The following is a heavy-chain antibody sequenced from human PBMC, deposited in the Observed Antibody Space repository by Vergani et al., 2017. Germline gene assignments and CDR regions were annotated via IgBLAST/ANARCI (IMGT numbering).Heavy chain of an antibody. CDR2: INHSGST. CDR1: GGSFSGYY. D-gene: IGHD2-2*02. J-gene: IGHJ6*04. CDR3: ARGGYQLLYAREYGMDV. Sequence: QVQLQESGPGLVKPSQTLSLTCAVYGGSFSGYYWSWIRQPPGKGLEWIGEINHSGSTNYNPSLKSRVTISVDTSKNQFSLKLSSVTAADTAVYYCARGGYQLLYAREYGMDVWGKGTTVTVSS. V-gene: IGHV4-34*09.